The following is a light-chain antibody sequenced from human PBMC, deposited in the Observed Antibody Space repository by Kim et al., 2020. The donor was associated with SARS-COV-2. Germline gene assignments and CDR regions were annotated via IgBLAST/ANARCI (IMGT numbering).Light chain of an antibody. J-gene: IGKJ2*01. CDR3: QQYGSSPLVH. V-gene: IGKV3-20*01. CDR1: QSVSSSY. Sequence: SPGERATLSCRASQSVSSSYLAWYQQKPGQAPRLLIYGASSRATGIPDRFSGSGSGTDFTLTISRLEPEDFAVYYCQQYGSSPLVHFGQGTKLEI. CDR2: GAS.